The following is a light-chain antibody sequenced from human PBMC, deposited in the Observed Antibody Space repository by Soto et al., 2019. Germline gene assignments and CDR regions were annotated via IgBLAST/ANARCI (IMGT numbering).Light chain of an antibody. CDR2: GNS. CDR1: SSNIGAGYD. CDR3: QSYDSSLSGYV. J-gene: IGLJ1*01. Sequence: SVLTPPPPVSGAPGQRGTISCPGSSSNIGAGYDVHWYQQLPGTAPKLLIYGNSNRPSGVPDRFSGSKSGTSASLAITGLQAEDEADYYCQSYDSSLSGYVFGTGTKVTVL. V-gene: IGLV1-40*01.